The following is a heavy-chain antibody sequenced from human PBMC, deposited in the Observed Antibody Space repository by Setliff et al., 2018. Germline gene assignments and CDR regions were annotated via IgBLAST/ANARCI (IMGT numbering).Heavy chain of an antibody. CDR3: ASYRQDVNY. D-gene: IGHD4-4*01. CDR1: GGSISSGSYY. V-gene: IGHV4-61*09. Sequence: KSSETLSLTCTVSGGSISSGSYYWSWIRQPAGKGLEWIGHIYTSGSTNYNPSLKSRVTISVDTSKNQFSLKLSSVTAADTAVYYCASYRQDVNYWGQGTLVTVS. J-gene: IGHJ4*02. CDR2: IYTSGST.